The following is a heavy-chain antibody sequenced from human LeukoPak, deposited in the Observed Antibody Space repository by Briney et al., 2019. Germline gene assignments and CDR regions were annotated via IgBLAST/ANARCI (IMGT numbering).Heavy chain of an antibody. CDR2: IYYSGTT. J-gene: IGHJ5*02. CDR3: ARPRYTYGYFWFDP. D-gene: IGHD5-18*01. CDR1: GGSISTSHYY. Sequence: SETLSLTCTVSGGSISTSHYYWGWIRQPPGKGLEWIGTIYYSGTTYYNPSLKRRVTISVDTSSNLFSLKLTSVTAADTAVYYCARPRYTYGYFWFDPWGQGTLVTVSS. V-gene: IGHV4-39*07.